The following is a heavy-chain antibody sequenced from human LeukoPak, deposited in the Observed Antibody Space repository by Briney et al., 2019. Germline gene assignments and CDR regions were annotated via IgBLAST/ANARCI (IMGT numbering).Heavy chain of an antibody. V-gene: IGHV3-23*01. Sequence: GGSLRLSCAASGFAFSTYAMTWVRQAPEKGLQWVSTISTSGRATYYADSVEGRFTISRDNSKNTLYLQMNSLRADDTTVYYCAKARGSSVYEQFDYWGQGTQVTVSP. D-gene: IGHD5/OR15-5a*01. J-gene: IGHJ4*02. CDR2: ISTSGRAT. CDR1: GFAFSTYA. CDR3: AKARGSSVYEQFDY.